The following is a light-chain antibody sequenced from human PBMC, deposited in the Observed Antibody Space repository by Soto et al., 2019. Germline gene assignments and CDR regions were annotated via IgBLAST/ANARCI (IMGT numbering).Light chain of an antibody. CDR3: QQYDKLPLT. CDR1: QSVSDY. V-gene: IGKV1-33*01. Sequence: DIQMTQSPSSLSASVGDRVTITCRASQSVSDYLNWYQQKPGKAPKLLIYDASKLETGVPSRFSGRGSGTDFRLTINSLQPEDIAIYYCQQYDKLPLTFGGGTKVEI. J-gene: IGKJ4*01. CDR2: DAS.